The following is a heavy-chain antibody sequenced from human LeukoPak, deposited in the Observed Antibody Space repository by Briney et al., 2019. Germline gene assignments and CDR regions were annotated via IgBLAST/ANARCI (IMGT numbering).Heavy chain of an antibody. Sequence: GGSLTLSCAASGFIFSNYGMQWVRQAPGKGLEWVAFIRYGGSNNYYADSVKGRFTISRDNSKNTLYLQMNSLRVEDTAVYYCAKPDPVVVAATRPPLVYWGQGTLVTVSS. CDR2: IRYGGSNN. D-gene: IGHD2-15*01. J-gene: IGHJ4*02. V-gene: IGHV3-30*02. CDR3: AKPDPVVVAATRPPLVY. CDR1: GFIFSNYG.